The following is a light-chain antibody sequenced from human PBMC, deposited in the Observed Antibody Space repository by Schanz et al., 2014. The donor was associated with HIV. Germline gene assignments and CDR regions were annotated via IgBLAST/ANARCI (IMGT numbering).Light chain of an antibody. V-gene: IGKV3-20*01. CDR3: QHYGSSPPDT. CDR2: GAS. Sequence: ETVMTQSPATLSLSPGERATLSCRASQSVSSSYFAWYQQKPGQAPRLLIYGASSRATGIPDRFSGSGSGTDFTLTISRLEPEDFAVYYCQHYGSSPPDTFGQGTKLEIK. J-gene: IGKJ2*01. CDR1: QSVSSSY.